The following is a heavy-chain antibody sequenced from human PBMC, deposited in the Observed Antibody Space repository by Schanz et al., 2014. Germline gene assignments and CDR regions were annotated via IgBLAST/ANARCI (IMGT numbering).Heavy chain of an antibody. CDR2: VFPNGIT. J-gene: IGHJ2*01. V-gene: IGHV4-61*02. D-gene: IGHD1-1*01. CDR3: ARDTTWRLDL. CDR1: GGSIRSGTYY. Sequence: QVQLQESGPGLVKPSPTLSLTCTVSGGSIRSGTYYWSWIRHPAGKALEWVGRVFPNGITNYNPSLKSRVTIPLDTSKNHSSLPLRTLTAADTAVYYCARDTTWRLDLWGRGTLVTVSS.